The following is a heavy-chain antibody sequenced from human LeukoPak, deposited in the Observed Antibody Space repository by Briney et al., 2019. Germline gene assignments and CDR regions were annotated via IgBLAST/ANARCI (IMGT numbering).Heavy chain of an antibody. CDR3: TKDLRPDGLYDFNS. CDR2: IAGNSVTI. D-gene: IGHD5/OR15-5a*01. Sequence: GGSLRLSCAASGFTFSTYAMNWVRQAPGRGLEWVSVIAGNSVTIRYADSVKGRFTISRDNSKNTVFPQMHSLKVEDTALYYCTKDLRPDGLYDFNSWGQGTLVTVSS. CDR1: GFTFSTYA. J-gene: IGHJ4*02. V-gene: IGHV3-23*01.